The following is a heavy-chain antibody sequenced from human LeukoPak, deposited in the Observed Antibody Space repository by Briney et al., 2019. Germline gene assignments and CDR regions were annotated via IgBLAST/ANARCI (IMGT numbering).Heavy chain of an antibody. D-gene: IGHD2-2*01. CDR3: THGSMYQLDY. J-gene: IGHJ4*02. CDR2: IIGGAGST. Sequence: GGSLRLSCAASGFTFSTCSMSWVRQAPGKGLEWVSGIIGGAGSTYYADSVKGRFTISRDNSKNTLYLQMNSLRAEDTAVYYCTHGSMYQLDYWGQGTLVTVSS. V-gene: IGHV3-23*01. CDR1: GFTFSTCS.